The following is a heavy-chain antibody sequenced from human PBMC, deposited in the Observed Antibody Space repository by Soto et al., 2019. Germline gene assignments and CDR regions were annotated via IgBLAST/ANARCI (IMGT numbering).Heavy chain of an antibody. CDR3: ARDIVLMVYAIPQGFRGMDV. D-gene: IGHD2-8*01. CDR2: ISGSGGST. V-gene: IGHV3-23*01. CDR1: GLTFSSNA. J-gene: IGHJ6*02. Sequence: QPGGSLRLSCAASGLTFSSNAMSWVRQAPGKGLEWVSAISGSGGSTYDADSVKGRFTISRDNAKYTLYLQMNSLRAEDAAVYYCARDIVLMVYAIPQGFRGMDVWGQGTTVTVSS.